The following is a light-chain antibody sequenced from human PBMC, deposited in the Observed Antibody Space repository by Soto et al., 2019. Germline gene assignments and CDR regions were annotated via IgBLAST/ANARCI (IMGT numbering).Light chain of an antibody. V-gene: IGKV1-39*01. CDR1: QSISTY. Sequence: DIQMTQSPSSLSASVGDRVTITCRASQSISTYVNWYQQKLGKAPNLLIFGASRLKSGVPSRFSGSRSGIDFTLTISSLRPEDFATYFCQQSFSPPWTFGQGTKVEIK. CDR2: GAS. CDR3: QQSFSPPWT. J-gene: IGKJ1*01.